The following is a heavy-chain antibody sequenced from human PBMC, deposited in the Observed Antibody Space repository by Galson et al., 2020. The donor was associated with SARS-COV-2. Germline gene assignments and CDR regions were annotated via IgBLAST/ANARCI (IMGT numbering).Heavy chain of an antibody. J-gene: IGHJ6*02. D-gene: IGHD2-2*01. V-gene: IGHV3-9*01. CDR3: AKDISGQGVPAAIDYYGMDV. CDR2: ISRNSGSI. CDR1: GFTFADYA. Sequence: PGGSLRLSCAASGFTFADYAMHWVRKAPGKGLEWVSGISRNSGSIGYADSVKGRFTISRDNAKNSLYLQMNSLRAEDTALYYCAKDISGQGVPAAIDYYGMDVWGQGTTVTVSS.